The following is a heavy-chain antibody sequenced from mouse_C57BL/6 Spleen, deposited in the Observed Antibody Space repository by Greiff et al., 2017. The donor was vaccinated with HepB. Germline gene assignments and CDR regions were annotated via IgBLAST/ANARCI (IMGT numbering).Heavy chain of an antibody. Sequence: EVMLVESGGGLVKPGGSLKLSCAASGFTFSSYAMSWVRQTPEKRLEWVATISDGGSYTYYPDNVKGRFTISRDNAKNNLYLQMSHLKSEDTAMYYCARDQYYGYWGQGTSVTVSS. CDR2: ISDGGSYT. CDR1: GFTFSSYA. V-gene: IGHV5-4*01. J-gene: IGHJ4*01. CDR3: ARDQYYGY. D-gene: IGHD1-2*01.